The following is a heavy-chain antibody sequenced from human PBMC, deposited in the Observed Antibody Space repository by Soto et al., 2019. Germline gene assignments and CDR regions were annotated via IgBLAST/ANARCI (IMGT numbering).Heavy chain of an antibody. CDR1: GFTFDDYA. CDR2: ISWNSGSI. CDR3: AKDIAEYSSSSVFVY. D-gene: IGHD6-6*01. V-gene: IGHV3-9*01. J-gene: IGHJ4*02. Sequence: GGSLRLSCAASGFTFDDYAMHWVRQAPGKGLEWVSGISWNSGSIGYADSVKGRFTISRDNAKNSLYLQMNSLRAEDTALYYCAKDIAEYSSSSVFVYWGQGTLVTFSS.